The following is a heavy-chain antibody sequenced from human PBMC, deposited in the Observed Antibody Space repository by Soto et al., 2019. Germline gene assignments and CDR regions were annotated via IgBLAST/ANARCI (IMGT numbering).Heavy chain of an antibody. CDR3: ARGVTMVRGVIIDWFDP. CDR1: GFTFSSYD. V-gene: IGHV3-13*04. D-gene: IGHD3-10*01. Sequence: EVQLVESGGGLVQPGGSLRLSCAASGFTFSSYDMHWVRQATGKGLEWFSSIGTAGDTYYPGSVKGRFTISRETAKNSWDLQMNSLSAEDTAVYYGARGVTMVRGVIIDWFDPWGQGTLVTVSS. J-gene: IGHJ5*02. CDR2: IGTAGDT.